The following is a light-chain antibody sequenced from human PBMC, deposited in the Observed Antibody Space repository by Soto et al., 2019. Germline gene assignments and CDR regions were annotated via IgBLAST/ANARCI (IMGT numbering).Light chain of an antibody. Sequence: DIQLTQSPSFLSASVGDTVTITCRASQAMSTYLAWYQQKPGKVPKLLIRSASTLQSGLPPRFSDGVSGTKFTLTISTLQPDDSGMYYCQQLNGYQLAFGGGTNVEIK. CDR2: SAS. CDR3: QQLNGYQLA. CDR1: QAMSTY. J-gene: IGKJ4*01. V-gene: IGKV1-9*01.